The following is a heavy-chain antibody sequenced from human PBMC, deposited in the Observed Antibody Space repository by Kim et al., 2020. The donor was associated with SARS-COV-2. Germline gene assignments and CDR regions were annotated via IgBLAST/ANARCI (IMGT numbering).Heavy chain of an antibody. CDR3: ARDLGRPPYYYDSSRASEGMDV. CDR2: ISAYNGNT. V-gene: IGHV1-18*01. CDR1: GYTFTSYG. J-gene: IGHJ6*02. D-gene: IGHD3-22*01. Sequence: ASVKVSCKASGYTFTSYGISWVRQAPGQGLEWMGWISAYNGNTNYAQKLQGRVTMTTDTSTSTAYMELRSLRSDDTAVYYCARDLGRPPYYYDSSRASEGMDVWGQGTTVTVSS.